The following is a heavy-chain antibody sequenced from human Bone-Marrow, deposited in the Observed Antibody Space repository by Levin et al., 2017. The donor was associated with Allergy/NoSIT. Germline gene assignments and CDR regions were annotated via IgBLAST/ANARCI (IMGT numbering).Heavy chain of an antibody. J-gene: IGHJ4*02. D-gene: IGHD2-2*01. CDR2: IYSSGNL. CDR1: GGSISSTTHY. Sequence: SETLSLTCSVSGGSISSTTHYWGWIRQPPGKGLEWIGSIYSSGNLYYNPSLKSRLTISVDSSENHFSLELSPVTAADTAVYYCARLPSSTRRFDLWGQGFLVTVSS. CDR3: ARLPSSTRRFDL. V-gene: IGHV4-39*02.